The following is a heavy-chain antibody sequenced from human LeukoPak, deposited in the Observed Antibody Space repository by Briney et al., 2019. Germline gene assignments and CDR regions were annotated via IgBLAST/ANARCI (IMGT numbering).Heavy chain of an antibody. V-gene: IGHV3-48*03. D-gene: IGHD1-7*01. CDR3: ARDINWNYAFYVGLDAFDI. CDR2: ISTDNVSK. Sequence: GGSLRLSCAASGFTFSSYEMNWVRQAPGKGLEWLSFISTDNVSKYYADSVKGRSTISRDNAKNSLYLQMNSLRAEGTTVYYCARDINWNYAFYVGLDAFDIWGQGTMVTVSS. J-gene: IGHJ3*02. CDR1: GFTFSSYE.